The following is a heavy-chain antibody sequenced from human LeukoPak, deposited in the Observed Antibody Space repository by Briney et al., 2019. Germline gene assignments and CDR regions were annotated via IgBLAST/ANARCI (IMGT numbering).Heavy chain of an antibody. D-gene: IGHD6-19*01. Sequence: GGSLRLSCTVSGFTVSSNSMSWVRQAPGKGLEWVSFIYSDNTHYSDSVKGRFTISRDNAKNSLYLQMNSLRAEDTAVYYCAREGSDWNYYYYMDVWGKGTTVTISS. J-gene: IGHJ6*03. CDR3: AREGSDWNYYYYMDV. CDR1: GFTVSSNS. V-gene: IGHV3-53*01. CDR2: IYSDNT.